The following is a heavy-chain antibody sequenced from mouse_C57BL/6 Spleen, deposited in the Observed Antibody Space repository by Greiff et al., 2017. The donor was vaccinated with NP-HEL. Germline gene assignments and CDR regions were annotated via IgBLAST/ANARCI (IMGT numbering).Heavy chain of an antibody. V-gene: IGHV1-22*01. CDR2: INPNNGGT. J-gene: IGHJ2*01. CDR1: GYTFTDYN. D-gene: IGHD2-4*01. CDR3: ARSVDYDGPDY. Sequence: EVQLQESGPELVKPGASVKMSCKASGYTFTDYNMHWVKQSHGKSLEWIGYINPNNGGTSYNQKFKGKATLTVNKSSSTAYMELRSLTSEDSAVYYCARSVDYDGPDYWGQGTTLTVSS.